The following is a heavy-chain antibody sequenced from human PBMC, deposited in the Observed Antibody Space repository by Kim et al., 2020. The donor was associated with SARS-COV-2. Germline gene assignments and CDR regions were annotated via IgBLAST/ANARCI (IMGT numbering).Heavy chain of an antibody. Sequence: GGSLRLSCAASGFTFSSYAMSWVRQAPGKGLEWVSAISGSGGSTYYADSVKGRFTISRDNSKNTLYLQMNSLRAEDTAVYYCAKEGGSSTSCCYYYYYYGMDVWGQGTTVTVSS. CDR1: GFTFSSYA. J-gene: IGHJ6*02. V-gene: IGHV3-23*01. CDR2: ISGSGGST. D-gene: IGHD2-2*01. CDR3: AKEGGSSTSCCYYYYYYGMDV.